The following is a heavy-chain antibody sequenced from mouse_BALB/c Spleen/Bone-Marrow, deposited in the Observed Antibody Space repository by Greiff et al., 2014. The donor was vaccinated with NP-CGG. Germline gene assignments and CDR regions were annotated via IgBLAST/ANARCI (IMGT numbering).Heavy chain of an antibody. V-gene: IGHV14-3*02. J-gene: IGHJ4*01. CDR1: GFNIKDTY. CDR3: TSGNPHDAMDY. CDR2: IDPANGYA. Sequence: VQLQQSGAELVKPGASVNLSCTASGFNIKDTYMHWVKQRPEQGLEWIGWIDPANGYAKYDPNFQDKATITADTSSNTSYLQLSRLTAEDTAYYCCTSGNPHDAMDYWGQGTSVTVSS. D-gene: IGHD6-1*01.